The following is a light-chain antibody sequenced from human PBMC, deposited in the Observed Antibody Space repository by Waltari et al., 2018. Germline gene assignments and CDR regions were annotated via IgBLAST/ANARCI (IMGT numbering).Light chain of an antibody. CDR3: MQGTNWPQS. J-gene: IGKJ2*03. Sequence: DVVMTQSPLSLPVTLGQPASISGRFSQSLVYSDGNIYLNWFQQRPGQSPRRLIYKVSRRDSGVPDRFSGSGSGTDFTLRISRVEAEDVGLYFCMQGTNWPQSFGQGTKLEIK. V-gene: IGKV2-30*01. CDR2: KVS. CDR1: QSLVYSDGNIY.